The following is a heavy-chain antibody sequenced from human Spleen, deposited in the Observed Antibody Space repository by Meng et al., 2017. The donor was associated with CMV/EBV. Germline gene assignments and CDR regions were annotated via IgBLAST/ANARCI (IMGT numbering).Heavy chain of an antibody. V-gene: IGHV1-8*01. Sequence: ASVKVSCKGSGYTFTSYDVNWVRQATGQGLEWMGWMNPNSGNTGYAQKFQGRVTMTRNTSISTAYMELSSLRSEDTAVYYCAREESQIVAAEDAELDPWGQGTLVTVSS. J-gene: IGHJ5*02. CDR1: GYTFTSYD. CDR3: AREESQIVAAEDAELDP. CDR2: MNPNSGNT. D-gene: IGHD6-13*01.